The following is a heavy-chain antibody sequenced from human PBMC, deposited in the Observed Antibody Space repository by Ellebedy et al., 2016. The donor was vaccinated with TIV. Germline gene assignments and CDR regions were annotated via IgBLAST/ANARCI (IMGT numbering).Heavy chain of an antibody. D-gene: IGHD6-19*01. J-gene: IGHJ4*02. Sequence: MPSETLSLTCSVSDDAFIDYYWAWIRQPPGKGLEWIGQIYNSGYADYNPSLKSRVTIGIDSSKQQFSLKMTSVTAPDTGVDYCARWASGRGFDYWGQGSLVTVSS. CDR2: IYNSGYA. V-gene: IGHV4-4*09. CDR3: ARWASGRGFDY. CDR1: DDAFIDYY.